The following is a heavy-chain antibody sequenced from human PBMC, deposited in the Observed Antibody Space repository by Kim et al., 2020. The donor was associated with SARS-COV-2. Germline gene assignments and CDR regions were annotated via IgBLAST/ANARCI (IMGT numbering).Heavy chain of an antibody. V-gene: IGHV4-39*01. CDR3: ASQRGGIQLFSSWFDP. CDR2: IYYSGST. D-gene: IGHD5-18*01. Sequence: SETLSLTCTVSGGSISSSSYYWGWIRQPPGKGLEWIGSIYYSGSTYYNPPLKSRVTISVDTTKNQFSLKLSSVTAADTAVYYCASQRGGIQLFSSWFDPWGQGTLVTVSS. CDR1: GGSISSSSYY. J-gene: IGHJ5*02.